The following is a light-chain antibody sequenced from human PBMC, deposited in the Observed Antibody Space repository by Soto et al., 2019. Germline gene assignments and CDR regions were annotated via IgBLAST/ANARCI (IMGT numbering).Light chain of an antibody. CDR3: NQYNRDSTPSP. Sequence: DSRVTESPSSLSASLKNRVTITFRASQGISNYLAWYQQKPGKVPKLLIYAASTLQSGVPSRFSGSGSGTDFTLNISSLQHEDVATYYCNQYNRDSTPSPLGP. V-gene: IGKV1-27*01. J-gene: IGKJ3*01. CDR2: AAS. CDR1: QGISNY.